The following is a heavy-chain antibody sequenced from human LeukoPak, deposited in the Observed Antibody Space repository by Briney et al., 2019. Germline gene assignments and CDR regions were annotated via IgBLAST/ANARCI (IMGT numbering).Heavy chain of an antibody. D-gene: IGHD6-19*01. CDR1: GFTVSTNY. V-gene: IGHV3-23*01. CDR2: ITVSGGGT. J-gene: IGHJ4*02. CDR3: AKRDASGWYYFDY. Sequence: GGSLRLSCAASGFTVSTNYMSWVRQSPGKGLEWVSGITVSGGGTYYADSVKGRFTISRDNSKNTMYLQMNSLTAEDTAVYYCAKRDASGWYYFDYWGQGTLVTVSS.